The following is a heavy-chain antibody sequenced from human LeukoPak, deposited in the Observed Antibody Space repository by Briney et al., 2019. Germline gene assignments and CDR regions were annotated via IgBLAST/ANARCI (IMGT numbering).Heavy chain of an antibody. J-gene: IGHJ4*02. CDR1: GFTFSSYG. CDR3: ARDTLGYFDY. Sequence: QPGRSLRLSCAASGFTFSSYGMHWVRQAPGKGLEWVAVIWYDGSNKYYADSVKGRFTISRDNSKNTLYLQMNSLGAEDTAVYYCARDTLGYFDYWGQGTLVTVSS. V-gene: IGHV3-33*01. CDR2: IWYDGSNK.